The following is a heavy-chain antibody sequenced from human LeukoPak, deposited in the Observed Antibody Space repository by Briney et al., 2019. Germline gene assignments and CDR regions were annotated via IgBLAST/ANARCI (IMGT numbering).Heavy chain of an antibody. Sequence: HPGGSLRLSCAVSGFIFSSYSMNWVRQAPGKGLEWVSHISSSSTSKYYADSVKGRFTISRDNAKNSLYLQMNSLRAEDTAVYYCARGQYGMDVWGQGTTVTVSS. J-gene: IGHJ6*02. V-gene: IGHV3-48*04. CDR3: ARGQYGMDV. CDR1: GFIFSSYS. CDR2: ISSSSTSK.